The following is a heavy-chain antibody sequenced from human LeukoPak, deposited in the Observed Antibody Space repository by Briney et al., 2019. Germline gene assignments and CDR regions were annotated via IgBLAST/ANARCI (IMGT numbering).Heavy chain of an antibody. J-gene: IGHJ6*02. V-gene: IGHV4-34*01. CDR3: ARSNLSMTTVTTTYYYYYGMDV. CDR1: CGIFSGYY. Sequence: SETLSLTRAVYCGIFSGYYWGWIRQPPGKGLEWIGEINHSGSTNYNPSLKSRVTISVDTSKNQFSLKLSSVTASDTAVYYCARSNLSMTTVTTTYYYYYGMDVGRRGTAVTVSS. D-gene: IGHD4-17*01. CDR2: INHSGST.